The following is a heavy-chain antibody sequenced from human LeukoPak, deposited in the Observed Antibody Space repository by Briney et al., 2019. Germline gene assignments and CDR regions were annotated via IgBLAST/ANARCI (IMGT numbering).Heavy chain of an antibody. J-gene: IGHJ5*02. D-gene: IGHD2-2*01. V-gene: IGHV3-21*01. CDR1: GFTVSSNY. Sequence: PGGSLRLSCAASGFTVSSNYMSWVRQAPGKGLEWVSSISSSSSYIYYADSVKGRFTISRDNAKNSLYLQMNSLRAEDTAVYYCARDFCSSTSCFEPWGQGTLVTVSS. CDR2: ISSSSSYI. CDR3: ARDFCSSTSCFEP.